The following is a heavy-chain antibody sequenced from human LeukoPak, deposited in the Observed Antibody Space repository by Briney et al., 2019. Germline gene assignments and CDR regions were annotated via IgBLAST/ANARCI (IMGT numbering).Heavy chain of an antibody. CDR3: ARDKVSYGTDV. Sequence: SETLSLTCIVSGGSISSYYWSWIRQPPGKGQEWIGYIYDSGSTKYNPSLKSRVTISLDTSKNQFSLKLSSVTAADTAVYYCARDKVSYGTDVWGQGTTVTVSS. CDR1: GGSISSYY. J-gene: IGHJ6*02. CDR2: IYDSGST. V-gene: IGHV4-59*01.